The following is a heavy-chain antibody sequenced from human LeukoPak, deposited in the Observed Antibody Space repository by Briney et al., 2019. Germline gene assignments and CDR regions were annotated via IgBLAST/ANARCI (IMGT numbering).Heavy chain of an antibody. J-gene: IGHJ6*02. CDR1: GGSVSGYY. V-gene: IGHV4-59*02. D-gene: IGHD3-22*01. CDR3: ARDRTTYDSSGKYYFYGMDV. Sequence: PSETLSLTCTVSGGSVSGYYWSWIRQPPGKGLEWIGYIYYSGSTNYNPSLRSRVTISVDTSKNQFSLKLSSVTAADTAVCYCARDRTTYDSSGKYYFYGMDVWGQGTTVTVSS. CDR2: IYYSGST.